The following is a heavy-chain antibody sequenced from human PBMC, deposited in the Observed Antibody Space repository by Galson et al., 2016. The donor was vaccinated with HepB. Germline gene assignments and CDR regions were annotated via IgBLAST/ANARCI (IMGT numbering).Heavy chain of an antibody. Sequence: SLRLSCAASGFTVSTNYMSWVRQAPGKGLEWLSLTYNSGSTYYADSVKGRFIISRDISKSTVYLQMNNVSAEDAAVYYCARETGGWFYYWGQGTLVTVSS. D-gene: IGHD3-10*01. J-gene: IGHJ4*02. CDR1: GFTVSTNY. V-gene: IGHV3-53*01. CDR3: ARETGGWFYY. CDR2: TYNSGST.